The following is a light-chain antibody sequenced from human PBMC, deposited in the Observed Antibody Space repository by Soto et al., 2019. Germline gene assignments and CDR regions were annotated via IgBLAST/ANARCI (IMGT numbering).Light chain of an antibody. CDR2: DAS. CDR3: QQHSNWPIT. V-gene: IGKV3-11*01. CDR1: QSVISY. Sequence: EIVLTQSPATLSSFPGDRVTLSCRASQSVISYLAWYQHKPGQAPRLLIYDASNRATGIPARFIGSGSGTDFTLTISSLEPEDFAVFYCQQHSNWPITFGQGTRLEIK. J-gene: IGKJ5*01.